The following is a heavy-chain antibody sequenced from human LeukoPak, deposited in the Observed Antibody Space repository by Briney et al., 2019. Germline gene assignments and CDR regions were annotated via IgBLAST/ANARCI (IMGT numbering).Heavy chain of an antibody. D-gene: IGHD3-10*01. CDR1: GYTFTGYY. Sequence: GSVKVSCKASGYTFTGYYMHWVRQAPGQGLEWMGWINPNSGGTNYAQKFQGRVTMTRDTSISTAYMELSRLRSDDTAVYYCARVHVTMGGWFDPWGQGTLVTVSS. J-gene: IGHJ5*02. CDR3: ARVHVTMGGWFDP. CDR2: INPNSGGT. V-gene: IGHV1-2*02.